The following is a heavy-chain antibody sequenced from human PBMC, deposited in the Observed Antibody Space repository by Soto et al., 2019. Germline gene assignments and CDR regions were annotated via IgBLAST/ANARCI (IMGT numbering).Heavy chain of an antibody. CDR2: ISYSGST. CDR3: ARQHYDILTGPVNWFDP. J-gene: IGHJ5*02. V-gene: IGHV4-59*08. CDR1: GGSISTYF. Sequence: QVQLQESGPGLVIPSETLSLTCSVSGGSISTYFWSWIRQPPGKGLDWIAYISYSGSTKYNPSLKSRVTTSVDTYKNQSSLKLTSVTAADTAVYYCARQHYDILTGPVNWFDPWGQGTLVTVSS. D-gene: IGHD3-9*01.